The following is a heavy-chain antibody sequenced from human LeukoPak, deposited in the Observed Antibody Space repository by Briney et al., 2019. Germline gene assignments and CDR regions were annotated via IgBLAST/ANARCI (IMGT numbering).Heavy chain of an antibody. CDR3: ARNWYFDL. CDR1: GGSISSFF. V-gene: IGHV4-59*08. CDR2: IYYSGIT. J-gene: IGHJ2*01. Sequence: SETLSLTCTVSGGSISSFFWSWIRQPPGKGLEWIGYIYYSGITKYNPSLKSRVTISVDTSENQFSLKLSSVAAADTAVYYCARNWYFDLWGRGTLVTVSS.